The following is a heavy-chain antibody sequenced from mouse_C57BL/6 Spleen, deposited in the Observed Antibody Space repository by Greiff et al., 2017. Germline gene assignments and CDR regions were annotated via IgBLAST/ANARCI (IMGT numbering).Heavy chain of an antibody. CDR1: GYTFTDYN. CDR3: ARRALCYSNNEGDAMDY. CDR2: INPNNGGT. J-gene: IGHJ4*01. Sequence: EVKLEESGPELVKPGASVKMSCKASGYTFTDYNMHWVKQSHGKSLEWIGYINPNNGGTSYNQKFKGKATLTVNKSSSTAYMELRSLTSEDSAVYYCARRALCYSNNEGDAMDYWGQGTSVTVSS. D-gene: IGHD2-5*01. V-gene: IGHV1-22*01.